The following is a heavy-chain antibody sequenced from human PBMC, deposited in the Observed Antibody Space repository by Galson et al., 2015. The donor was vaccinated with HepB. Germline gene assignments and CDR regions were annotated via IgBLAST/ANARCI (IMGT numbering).Heavy chain of an antibody. Sequence: QSGAEVKKPGESLRISCKGSGYSFTSYWISWVRQMPGKGLEWMGRIDPSDSYTNYSPSFQGHVTISADKSISTAYLQWSSLKASDTAMYYCARQHVEWVTVQGVFDYWGQGTLVTVSS. CDR1: GYSFTSYW. D-gene: IGHD1-1*01. V-gene: IGHV5-10-1*01. CDR2: IDPSDSYT. CDR3: ARQHVEWVTVQGVFDY. J-gene: IGHJ4*02.